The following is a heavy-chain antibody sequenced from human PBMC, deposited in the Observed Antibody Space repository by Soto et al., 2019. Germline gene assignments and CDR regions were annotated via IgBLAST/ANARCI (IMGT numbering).Heavy chain of an antibody. CDR2: ISAYNGNT. CDR3: ARDNYDIMTGYSKVAFDI. J-gene: IGHJ3*02. CDR1: GYTFTSYC. V-gene: IGHV1-18*01. Sequence: ASVNVSFKAAGYTFTSYCISWVRQAPGQWLELMGWISAYNGNTNYAHKLQGRVTMTTDTSTSTAYMELRSLRSDDTAVYYCARDNYDIMTGYSKVAFDIWGQGTMVPVS. D-gene: IGHD3-9*01.